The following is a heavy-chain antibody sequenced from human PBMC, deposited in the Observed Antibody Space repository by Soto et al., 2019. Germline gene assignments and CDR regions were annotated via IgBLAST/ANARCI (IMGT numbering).Heavy chain of an antibody. CDR2: IKSKTDGGTT. Sequence: GGSLRLSCAASGFTFSNAWMSWVRQAPGKGLEWVGRIKSKTDGGTTDYAAPVKGRFTISRDDSKNMVFLQMNSLKIEDTAVYYCTKDDPINRNWGQGTLVTVSS. V-gene: IGHV3-15*01. CDR1: GFTFSNAW. CDR3: TKDDPINRN. J-gene: IGHJ4*02.